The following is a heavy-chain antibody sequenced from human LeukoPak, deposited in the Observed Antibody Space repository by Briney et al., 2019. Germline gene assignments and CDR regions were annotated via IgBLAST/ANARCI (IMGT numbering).Heavy chain of an antibody. CDR2: IYYSGST. Sequence: SETLSLTCTVSGGSISSSSYYWGWIRQPPGKGLEWIGSIYYSGSTYYNPSLKSRVTISVDTSKNQFSLKLSSVTAADTAVYYCARVGYYDSSDPYYFDYWGQGTLVTVSS. D-gene: IGHD3-22*01. CDR1: GGSISSSSYY. V-gene: IGHV4-39*01. J-gene: IGHJ4*02. CDR3: ARVGYYDSSDPYYFDY.